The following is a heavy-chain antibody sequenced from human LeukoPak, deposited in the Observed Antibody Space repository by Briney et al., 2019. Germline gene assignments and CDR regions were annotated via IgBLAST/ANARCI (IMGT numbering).Heavy chain of an antibody. J-gene: IGHJ4*02. CDR2: IYYSGST. Sequence: SETLSLTCTDSGGYISRYYWSWIRQPPGKGLEWIGYIYYSGSTNYNPSLKSRVNITVDTSMNQFSLKLSSGTAADTAVYYCARAPGFWSGYYERGYYFDYWGQGTLVAVSS. D-gene: IGHD3-3*01. CDR3: ARAPGFWSGYYERGYYFDY. CDR1: GGYISRYY. V-gene: IGHV4-59*01.